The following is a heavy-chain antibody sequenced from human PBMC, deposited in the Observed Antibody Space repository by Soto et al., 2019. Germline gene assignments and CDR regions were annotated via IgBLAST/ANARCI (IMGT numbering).Heavy chain of an antibody. CDR2: IHHSGST. Sequence: QVQLQESGPGLVEPSQTLSLTCTVSGDSISGEGWYWSWIRQYSGRGLEWIGYIHHSGSTYSNPSLKSRVSISVDTSKTPCFLKLASVTAADTAVYYCARAWTATAGWANWFALWGQGTLVTVSS. D-gene: IGHD6-13*01. V-gene: IGHV4-31*03. J-gene: IGHJ5*02. CDR1: GDSISGEGWY. CDR3: ARAWTATAGWANWFAL.